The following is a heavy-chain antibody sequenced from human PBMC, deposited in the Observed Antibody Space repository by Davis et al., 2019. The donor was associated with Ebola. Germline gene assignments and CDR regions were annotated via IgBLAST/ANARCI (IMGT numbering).Heavy chain of an antibody. V-gene: IGHV3-7*01. CDR1: GFTFSSYW. CDR3: ARVGNYAGSYYYYYGMDV. D-gene: IGHD4-11*01. Sequence: GESLKISCAASGFTFSSYWMSWVRQAPGKGLEWVANIKQDGSEKYYVDSVKGRFTISRDTAKNSLDLQMNSLRAEDTAVYYCARVGNYAGSYYYYYGMDVWGQGTTVTVSS. CDR2: IKQDGSEK. J-gene: IGHJ6*02.